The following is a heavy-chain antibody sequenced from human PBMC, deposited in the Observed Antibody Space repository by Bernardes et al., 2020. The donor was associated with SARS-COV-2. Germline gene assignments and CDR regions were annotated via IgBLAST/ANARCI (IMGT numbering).Heavy chain of an antibody. V-gene: IGHV4-38-2*01. CDR2: MYHTGNT. CDR1: GYSISSGYY. D-gene: IGHD3-16*01. CDR3: ARAVADRGSPFFDY. Sequence: SKTLSLTCAVSGYSISSGYYWGWIRQPPGKRLEWIGVMYHTGNTYYNPSLRSRVTISVDTSKNEFSLKLSSVTATDMAVYYCARAVADRGSPFFDYWGQGTLVSVSS. J-gene: IGHJ4*02.